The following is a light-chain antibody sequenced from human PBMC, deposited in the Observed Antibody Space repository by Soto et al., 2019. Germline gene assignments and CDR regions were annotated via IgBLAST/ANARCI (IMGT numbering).Light chain of an antibody. V-gene: IGKV1-39*01. CDR1: QSIDTH. Sequence: DIQMTQSPSSLSASVGDRVTINCRASQSIDTHLNWYQQNPGKAPKLLIFAASYLQNGVPSRFSGSGSGTEFALTISSLQPEDFATYYCQQSHRISPTFGGGTKVEIK. J-gene: IGKJ4*01. CDR2: AAS. CDR3: QQSHRISPT.